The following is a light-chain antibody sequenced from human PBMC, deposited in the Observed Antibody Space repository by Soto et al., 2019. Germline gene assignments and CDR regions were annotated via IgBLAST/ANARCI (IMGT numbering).Light chain of an antibody. CDR1: SSNIGNNY. CDR3: GTWDNSLRAYV. J-gene: IGLJ1*01. V-gene: IGLV1-51*01. CDR2: DND. Sequence: QSVLTQPPSVSAAPGQKVTISCSGSSSNIGNNYVSWYQQLPGTAPKLLIYDNDKRPSGIPDRFSASKSGTSATLGITGLQTGDEADYYCGTWDNSLRAYVFGTGTKVTVL.